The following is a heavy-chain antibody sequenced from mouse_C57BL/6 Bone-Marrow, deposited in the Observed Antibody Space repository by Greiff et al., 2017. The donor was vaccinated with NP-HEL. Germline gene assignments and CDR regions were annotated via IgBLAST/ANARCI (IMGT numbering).Heavy chain of an antibody. Sequence: EVKLMESGPELVKPGASVKIPCKASGYTFTDYNMDWVKQSHGKSLEWIGDINPNNGGTIYNQKFKGKATLTVDKSSSTAYMELRSLTSEDTAVYYCAREEDYGSSAWFAYWGQGTLVTVSA. V-gene: IGHV1-18*01. CDR1: GYTFTDYN. D-gene: IGHD1-1*01. CDR2: INPNNGGT. CDR3: AREEDYGSSAWFAY. J-gene: IGHJ3*01.